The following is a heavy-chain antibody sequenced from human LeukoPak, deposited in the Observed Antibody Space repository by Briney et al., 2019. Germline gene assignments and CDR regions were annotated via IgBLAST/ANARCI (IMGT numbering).Heavy chain of an antibody. D-gene: IGHD3-22*01. J-gene: IGHJ3*02. V-gene: IGHV3-30*04. CDR1: GFTFSSYA. Sequence: GRSLRLSCAASGFTFSSYAMHWVRQAPGKGLEWVAVISYGGSNKYYADSVKGRFTISRDNSKNTLYLQMNSLRAEDTAVYYCATLDNYDSSGYYGGPYDAFDIWGQETMVTVSS. CDR3: ATLDNYDSSGYYGGPYDAFDI. CDR2: ISYGGSNK.